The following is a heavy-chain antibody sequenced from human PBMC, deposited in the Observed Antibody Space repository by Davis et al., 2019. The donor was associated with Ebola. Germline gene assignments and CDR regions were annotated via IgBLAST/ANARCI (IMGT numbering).Heavy chain of an antibody. CDR3: AKSYWWFFYFDY. D-gene: IGHD2-8*02. Sequence: GESLKISCAASGFTFSSYAMSWVRQAPGKGLEWVSAISGSGGSTYYADSVKGRFTISRDNSKNTLYLQMNSLRAEDTAVYYCAKSYWWFFYFDYWGQGTLVTVSS. V-gene: IGHV3-23*01. CDR2: ISGSGGST. J-gene: IGHJ4*02. CDR1: GFTFSSYA.